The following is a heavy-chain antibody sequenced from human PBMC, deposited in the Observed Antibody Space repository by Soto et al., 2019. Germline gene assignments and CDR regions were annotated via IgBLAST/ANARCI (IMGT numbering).Heavy chain of an antibody. V-gene: IGHV3-11*01. D-gene: IGHD4-4*01. CDR2: ISSSGSTI. CDR1: GFTFSDYY. CDR3: ARERGRASNYTVDYNYYYYYYGMYV. J-gene: IGHJ6*02. Sequence: GGSLRLSCAASGFTFSDYYMSWIRQAPGTRLESVSYISSSGSTIYYADSVKGRFTISRDNAKNSMYLQMNSLRAEDTAVYYCARERGRASNYTVDYNYYYYYYGMYVWGQGTTITVSS.